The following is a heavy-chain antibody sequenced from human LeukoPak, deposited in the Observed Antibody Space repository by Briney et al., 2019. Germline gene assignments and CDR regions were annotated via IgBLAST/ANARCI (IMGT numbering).Heavy chain of an antibody. CDR1: GFSFSSYN. CDR3: ATSFGATRGY. V-gene: IGHV3-21*06. J-gene: IGHJ4*02. CDR2: ITTTGGSI. D-gene: IGHD3-10*01. Sequence: GMSLRLSCAASGFSFSSYNMHWVRQAPGQGLEWVSSITTTGGSIYYADSVRGRFTISRDNAKNSLFLHMNTLRIEDTAVYYCATSFGATRGYWGQGTLVTVSS.